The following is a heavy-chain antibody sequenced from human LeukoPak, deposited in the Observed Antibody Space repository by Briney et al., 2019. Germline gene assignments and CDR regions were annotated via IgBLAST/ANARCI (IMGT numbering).Heavy chain of an antibody. Sequence: PGRSLRLSCAASGFTFDDYAMHWVRQAPGKGLEWVSGISWNSGSIGYADSVKGRFTISRDNAKNSLYLQMNSLRAEDTALYYCAKDSDDGSGWYKVGLDYWGQGTLVTVSS. CDR1: GFTFDDYA. V-gene: IGHV3-9*01. J-gene: IGHJ4*02. CDR3: AKDSDDGSGWYKVGLDY. CDR2: ISWNSGSI. D-gene: IGHD6-19*01.